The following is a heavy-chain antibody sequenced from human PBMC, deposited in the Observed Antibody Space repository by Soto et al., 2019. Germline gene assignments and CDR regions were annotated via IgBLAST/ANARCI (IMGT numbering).Heavy chain of an antibody. V-gene: IGHV3-33*01. Sequence: QVQVVESGGGVVQPGTSLRLSCVASGFTFSNFGMHWVRQAPGKGLEWVAVIWHDGKNKYYADSAKGRFTISRDNSKNTLYLQMNSLRAEDTAVYYCARDPGQDEAMDYWGQGTLVTVSS. J-gene: IGHJ4*02. CDR1: GFTFSNFG. CDR2: IWHDGKNK. CDR3: ARDPGQDEAMDY.